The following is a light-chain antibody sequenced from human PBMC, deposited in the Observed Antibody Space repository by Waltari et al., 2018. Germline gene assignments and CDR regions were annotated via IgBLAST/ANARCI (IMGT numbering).Light chain of an antibody. J-gene: IGLJ3*02. CDR1: TGPVTVTHY. CDR2: DVG. CDR3: CSYVGAYSWV. V-gene: IGLV7-46*01. Sequence: QDVVTQEPSVTVSAGGTVTLTCGSTTGPVTVTHYPHWFQQKPGQAPKATIYDVGNKHSWTPARFSASLIGGKAALTLSGAQFEDEAHYYCCSYVGAYSWVFGGGTDLTVV.